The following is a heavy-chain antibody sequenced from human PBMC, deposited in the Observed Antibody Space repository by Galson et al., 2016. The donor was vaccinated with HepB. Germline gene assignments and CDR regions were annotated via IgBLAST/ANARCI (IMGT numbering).Heavy chain of an antibody. CDR2: IKGDGSEK. Sequence: SLRLSCAVSGGTFSNYWMSWVRQAPGKGLEWLANIKGDGSEKNYVDSVKGRFDISRDNAKNSLSLQMNGLGTEDTALYYCTGSTGWLPEHWGQGSLVTVSS. CDR1: GGTFSNYW. V-gene: IGHV3-7*03. CDR3: TGSTGWLPEH. J-gene: IGHJ4*02. D-gene: IGHD3-22*01.